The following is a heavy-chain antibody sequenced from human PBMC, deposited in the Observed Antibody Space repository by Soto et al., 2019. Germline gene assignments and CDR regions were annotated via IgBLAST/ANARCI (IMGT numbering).Heavy chain of an antibody. CDR2: IIPLFGLP. CDR1: GGTLSSYT. V-gene: IGHV1-69*02. CDR3: AFDVQTGVVYFDN. D-gene: IGHD1-1*01. Sequence: GASVEVSCKASGGTLSSYTISWVRQAPGKGLEWLGRIIPLFGLPNHAQKFQDRVTITADKSTDTAYLEMNSLRPEDTAVYYCAFDVQTGVVYFDNWGQGTLVTVSS. J-gene: IGHJ4*02.